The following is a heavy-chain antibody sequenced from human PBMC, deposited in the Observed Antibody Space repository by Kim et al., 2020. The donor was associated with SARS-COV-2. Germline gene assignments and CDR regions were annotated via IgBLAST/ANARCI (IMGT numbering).Heavy chain of an antibody. D-gene: IGHD4-17*01. CDR2: IYYSGST. CDR1: GGSISSYY. Sequence: SETLSLTCTVSGGSISSYYWSWIRQPPGKGLEWIGYIYYSGSTNYNPSLKSRVTISVDTSKNQFSLKLSSVTAADTAVYYCARARGPVTTRYNWFDPWGQVTLVTVSS. J-gene: IGHJ5*02. V-gene: IGHV4-59*01. CDR3: ARARGPVTTRYNWFDP.